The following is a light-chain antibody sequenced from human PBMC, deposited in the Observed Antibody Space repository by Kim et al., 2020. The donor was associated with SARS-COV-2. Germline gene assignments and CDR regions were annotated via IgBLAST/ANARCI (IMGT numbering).Light chain of an antibody. CDR3: ISYASSGTYV. CDR2: DVT. J-gene: IGLJ1*01. Sequence: GQSITISCTGTSSDVGGYNYVSWYQQRPGKAPKLMIYDVTKRPSGVSNRFSGSKSGNTASLTISGLQAEDEADYYCISYASSGTYVFGTGTKVTVL. CDR1: SSDVGGYNY. V-gene: IGLV2-14*04.